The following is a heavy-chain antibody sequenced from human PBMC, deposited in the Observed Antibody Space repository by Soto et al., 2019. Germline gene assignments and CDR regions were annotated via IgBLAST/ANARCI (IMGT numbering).Heavy chain of an antibody. Sequence: SETLSLTCAVYGGSFSGYYWSWICQPPGKGLEWIGEINHSGSTNYNPSLKSRVTISVDTSKNQFSLKLSSVTAADTAVYYCARGLDCSSTICYYVLWRRGYFQHWGQGTLVTVSS. V-gene: IGHV4-34*01. CDR3: ARGLDCSSTICYYVLWRRGYFQH. D-gene: IGHD2-2*01. CDR2: INHSGST. J-gene: IGHJ1*01. CDR1: GGSFSGYY.